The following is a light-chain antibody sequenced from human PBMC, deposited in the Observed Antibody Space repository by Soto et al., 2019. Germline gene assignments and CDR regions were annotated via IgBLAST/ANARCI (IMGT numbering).Light chain of an antibody. CDR2: AAS. CDR1: QGIRND. CDR3: IQHNSYPRVT. Sequence: DIQMTQSPSSLSASVGDRVTITCRASQGIRNDLGWYQQKPGKAPNRLIYAASSLQSGVPSRFRGGGAGTAFTPTISSLQPEDFATYYCIQHNSYPRVTFGQGTKLESK. J-gene: IGKJ2*01. V-gene: IGKV1-17*01.